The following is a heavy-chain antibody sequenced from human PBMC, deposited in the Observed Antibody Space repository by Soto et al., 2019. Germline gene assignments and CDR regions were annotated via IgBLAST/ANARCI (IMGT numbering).Heavy chain of an antibody. J-gene: IGHJ5*02. CDR3: ARVPDR. Sequence: SETLSLTCTVSGGSISSSSYYWGWIRHPPGEGLEWIGSIYYSGGTYYNPSLKSRVTISVDRSKNQFSLKLSSVTAADTAVYYCARVPDRWGQGTLVTVSS. CDR2: IYYSGGT. D-gene: IGHD2-2*01. V-gene: IGHV4-39*07. CDR1: GGSISSSSYY.